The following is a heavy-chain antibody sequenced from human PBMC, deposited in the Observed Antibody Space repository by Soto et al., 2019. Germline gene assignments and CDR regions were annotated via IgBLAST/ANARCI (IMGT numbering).Heavy chain of an antibody. CDR1: GFSLSTSGMC. V-gene: IGHV2-70*01. Sequence: SGPTLVNPTQTLTLTCTFSGFSLSTSGMCVSWIRQPPAKALAWRSLVDCDDDKGYCTSLKTRLIISKDTSKNKVVLTMTNMDPVDTATYYCARIPRGGTGDAFDSWGQGTMVTVSS. D-gene: IGHD1-1*01. J-gene: IGHJ3*02. CDR3: ARIPRGGTGDAFDS. CDR2: VDCDDDK.